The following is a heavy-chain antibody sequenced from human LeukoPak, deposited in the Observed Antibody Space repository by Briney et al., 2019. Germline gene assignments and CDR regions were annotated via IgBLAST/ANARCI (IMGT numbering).Heavy chain of an antibody. CDR3: ARDYYDILTGQTLDAFDI. Sequence: GGSLRLSCAASGFTFSSYSMNWVRQAPGKGLERVTSISSSSSYIYYADSVKGRFTISRDNAKNSLYLQMNSLRAEDTAVYYCARDYYDILTGQTLDAFDIWGQGTMVTVSS. CDR1: GFTFSSYS. J-gene: IGHJ3*02. CDR2: ISSSSSYI. V-gene: IGHV3-21*01. D-gene: IGHD3-9*01.